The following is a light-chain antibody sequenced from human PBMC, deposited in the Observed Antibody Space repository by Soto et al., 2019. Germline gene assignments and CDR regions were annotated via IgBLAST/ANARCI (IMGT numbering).Light chain of an antibody. CDR3: QQYYSEPYT. V-gene: IGKV4-1*01. J-gene: IGKJ2*01. CDR2: WAS. Sequence: DIVMTQSPDSLAVTLGERATINCKSSQSVLYTSNKKNHLAWYQQKPGQPPKLLVFWASARESGAPDRFSGSGSGTDFTLTISSLQAEDVAIYYCQQYYSEPYTFGQGTKLEVK. CDR1: QSVLYTSNKKNH.